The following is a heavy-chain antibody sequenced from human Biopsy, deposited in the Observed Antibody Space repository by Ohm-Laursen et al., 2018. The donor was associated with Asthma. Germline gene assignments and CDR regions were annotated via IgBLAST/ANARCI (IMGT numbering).Heavy chain of an antibody. V-gene: IGHV1-69*01. CDR1: GGTFSNFA. Sequence: SSVKVSCKVPGGTFSNFAISWVRQAPGQGLEWLGGIMTVFGTTNYAQKFQGRVTITADESTSTAYMEVTSLRSEDTAIYYCARCQVGYSSGWSLLLKKIYYSGMDVWGQGTTVTVSS. D-gene: IGHD6-19*01. CDR3: ARCQVGYSSGWSLLLKKIYYSGMDV. CDR2: IMTVFGTT. J-gene: IGHJ6*02.